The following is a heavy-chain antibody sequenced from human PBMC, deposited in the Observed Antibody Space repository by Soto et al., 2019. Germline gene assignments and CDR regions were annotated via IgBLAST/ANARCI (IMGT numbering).Heavy chain of an antibody. CDR3: ASGYCANGVCHTVDGGDV. Sequence: QVQLVQSGAEVKKPGSSVKVSCKASGDTFSNYGFSWVRQAPGQGIEWMGRIIPIFETTTYAQKFQGRVTITADESTSTAYMELSSLTSEDTAVYYCASGYCANGVCHTVDGGDVWGQGTTVTVS. CDR2: IIPIFETT. V-gene: IGHV1-69*01. D-gene: IGHD2-8*01. CDR1: GDTFSNYG. J-gene: IGHJ6*02.